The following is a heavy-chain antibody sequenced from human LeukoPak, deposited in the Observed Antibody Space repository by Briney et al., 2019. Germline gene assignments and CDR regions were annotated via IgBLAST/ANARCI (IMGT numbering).Heavy chain of an antibody. D-gene: IGHD1-26*01. V-gene: IGHV1-2*02. J-gene: IGHJ6*02. CDR3: ASGIVDFIYGMDV. CDR2: INPKSGVT. Sequence: ASVKVSCKASGYTFTGYYMHWVRQAPGQGLEWMGWINPKSGVTHYAQNFQGRVTMTRDTSISTAYMELSRLRSDDTAVYCCASGIVDFIYGMDVWGQGTTVTVSS. CDR1: GYTFTGYY.